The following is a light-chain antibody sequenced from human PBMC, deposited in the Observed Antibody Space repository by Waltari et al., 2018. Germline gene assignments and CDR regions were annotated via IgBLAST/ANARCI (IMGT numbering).Light chain of an antibody. J-gene: IGLJ2*01. CDR3: SSFTSSTTGI. V-gene: IGLV2-14*03. CDR2: DVN. Sequence: SALTQPDSVSGSPGQSITISCSGISSDSGGYEYVSWYQQHPGKAPKVIIYDVNNRPSRGSNRFSGAKAGSSASLTISGLQAEDEADYYCSSFTSSTTGIFGGGTKVTVL. CDR1: SSDSGGYEY.